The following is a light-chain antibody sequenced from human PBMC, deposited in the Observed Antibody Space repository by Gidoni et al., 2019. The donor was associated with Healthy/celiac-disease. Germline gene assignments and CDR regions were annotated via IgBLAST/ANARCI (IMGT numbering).Light chain of an antibody. J-gene: IGKJ1*01. CDR2: GAS. Sequence: EIVMTQSPATLSVSPGERATLSCRASQSVSSNLAWYQQKPGQAPRLLIVGASTRATGIPARFSGSESGTEFTLTISSLQSEDFAVYYCQQYNNWPPWTFGQGTKVEIK. CDR1: QSVSSN. V-gene: IGKV3-15*01. CDR3: QQYNNWPPWT.